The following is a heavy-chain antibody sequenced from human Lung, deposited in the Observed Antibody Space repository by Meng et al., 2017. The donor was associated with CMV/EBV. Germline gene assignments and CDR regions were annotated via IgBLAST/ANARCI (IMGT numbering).Heavy chain of an antibody. Sequence: VSVNVSCQPSGYTFTGYYMHWVRQAPGQGLEWMGWINPNSGGTNYAQKFQGRVTMTRDTSISTAYMELSRLRSDDTAVYYCARSSRADRYDAFDIWGQGTMVTVSS. J-gene: IGHJ3*02. V-gene: IGHV1-2*02. CDR3: ARSSRADRYDAFDI. CDR2: INPNSGGT. D-gene: IGHD2-2*01. CDR1: GYTFTGYY.